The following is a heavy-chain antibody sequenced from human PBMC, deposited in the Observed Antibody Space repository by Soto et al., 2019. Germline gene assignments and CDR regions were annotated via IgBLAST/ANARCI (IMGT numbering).Heavy chain of an antibody. Sequence: QVQLVQSGAEVKKPGSSVKVSCKASGGTFSSYAISWVRQAPGQGLEWMGGIIPIFGTANYAQKFQGRVTITADKSTSTAYMELSSLRYEDTAVYYCARGGAASDPSQMDNWFDPWGQGTLVTVSS. J-gene: IGHJ5*02. CDR1: GGTFSSYA. CDR3: ARGGAASDPSQMDNWFDP. V-gene: IGHV1-69*06. D-gene: IGHD6-13*01. CDR2: IIPIFGTA.